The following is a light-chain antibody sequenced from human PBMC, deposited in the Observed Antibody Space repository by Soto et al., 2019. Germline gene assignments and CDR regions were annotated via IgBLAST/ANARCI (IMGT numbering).Light chain of an antibody. V-gene: IGKV1-5*01. J-gene: IGKJ4*01. CDR3: LQYNSYPFT. Sequence: DIQMTQSPSTLSASLGDRVTITCRASQSISSWLAWYQQKPGKAPKLLIYDASSLESGVPSRFSGSGSGTEFTLTISSLQPDDFATYYCLQYNSYPFTFGGGTKVDIK. CDR2: DAS. CDR1: QSISSW.